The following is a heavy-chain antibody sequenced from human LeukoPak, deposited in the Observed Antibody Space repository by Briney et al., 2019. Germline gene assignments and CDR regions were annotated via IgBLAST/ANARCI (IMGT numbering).Heavy chain of an antibody. V-gene: IGHV4-31*03. J-gene: IGHJ4*02. Sequence: SQTLSLTCTVSGGSISSGGYYWSWIRQHPGKGLEWIGYIYYSGSTYCNPSLKSRVTISVDTSNNQFSLKLSSVTAADTAVYYCARTPVDTAMALEYYFDYWGQGTLVTVSS. CDR3: ARTPVDTAMALEYYFDY. CDR1: GGSISSGGYY. D-gene: IGHD5-18*01. CDR2: IYYSGST.